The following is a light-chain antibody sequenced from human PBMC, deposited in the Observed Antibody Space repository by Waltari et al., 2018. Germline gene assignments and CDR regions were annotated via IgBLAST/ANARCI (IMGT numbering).Light chain of an antibody. CDR1: QSVSRY. J-gene: IGKJ4*01. V-gene: IGKV3-11*01. CDR3: QQRSNWLT. CDR2: DAS. Sequence: IVLTQSPATLSLSPGERATLSCRASQSVSRYLAWYQPKPGQAPRLLIYDASNRATGIPARFSGSGSGTDFTLTISSLEPEDFAVYYCQQRSNWLTFGGGTKVEIK.